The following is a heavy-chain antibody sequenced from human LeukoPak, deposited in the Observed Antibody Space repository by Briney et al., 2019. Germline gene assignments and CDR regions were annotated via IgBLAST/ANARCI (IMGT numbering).Heavy chain of an antibody. CDR1: GFSFSDYS. CDR2: INDRGGYT. J-gene: IGHJ4*02. Sequence: PGGSLRLSCVASGFSFSDYSMAWVRQAPGKGPEWASVINDRGGYTVYADSVRGRFSISRDNSDNTLYLHMNSLRAEDTAVYYCARERDRGIEGADHFDYWGQGTLVTVSS. V-gene: IGHV3-23*01. D-gene: IGHD6-19*01. CDR3: ARERDRGIEGADHFDY.